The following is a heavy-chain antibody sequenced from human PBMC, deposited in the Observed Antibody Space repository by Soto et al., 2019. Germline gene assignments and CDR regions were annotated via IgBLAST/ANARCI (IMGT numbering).Heavy chain of an antibody. CDR3: AREDDGGDSLDV. V-gene: IGHV4-30-4*08. CDR2: IHHSGRT. Sequence: QVKLQQSGPGLVKPSQTLSLTCTVSGGSISSDYYHWTWIRQSPGRGLEWIGYIHHSGRTLFNPSLKSRLTISVDTSKNQFSLHLTSVTASDTAVYFCAREDDGGDSLDVWGQGTTVTVSS. J-gene: IGHJ6*02. D-gene: IGHD2-21*02. CDR1: GGSISSDYYH.